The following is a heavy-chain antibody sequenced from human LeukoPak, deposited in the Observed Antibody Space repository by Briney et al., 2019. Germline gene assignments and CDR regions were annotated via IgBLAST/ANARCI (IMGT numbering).Heavy chain of an antibody. V-gene: IGHV3-21*03. CDR3: ARVDGYYYGSGSPNQFDY. CDR1: GFTFSSYS. D-gene: IGHD3-10*01. J-gene: IGHJ4*02. Sequence: GESLKISCAASGFTFSSYSMNWVRQAPGKGLEWVSSISSSSSYIYYADSVKGRFTISRDNAKNSLYLQMNSLRAEDTAVYYCARVDGYYYGSGSPNQFDYWGQGTLVTVSS. CDR2: ISSSSSYI.